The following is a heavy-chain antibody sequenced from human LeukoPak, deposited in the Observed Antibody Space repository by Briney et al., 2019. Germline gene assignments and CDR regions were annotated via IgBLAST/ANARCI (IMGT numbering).Heavy chain of an antibody. D-gene: IGHD6-6*01. CDR3: ARGGLEYSSSSGY. J-gene: IGHJ4*02. Sequence: APVKVSCKASGYTFTGYYMHWVRQAPGQGLEWMGWINPNSGGTNYAQKFQGRVTMTRDTSISTAYMELSRLRSDDTAVYYCARGGLEYSSSSGYWGQGTLVTVSS. V-gene: IGHV1-2*02. CDR2: INPNSGGT. CDR1: GYTFTGYY.